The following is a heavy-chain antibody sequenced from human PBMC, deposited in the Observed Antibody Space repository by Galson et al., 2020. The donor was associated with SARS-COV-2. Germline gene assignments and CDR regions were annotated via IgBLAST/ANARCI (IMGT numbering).Heavy chain of an antibody. CDR1: GFSLSTSGMC. CDR3: ARCRITGTTLCSDYYYYGMDV. CDR2: IDWDDDK. J-gene: IGHJ6*02. V-gene: IGHV2-70*11. Sequence: ESGPTLVKPTQTLTLTCTFSGFSLSTSGMCVSWIRQPPGKALEWLARIDWDDDKYYRTSLKTRLTISKDTSKNQVVLTMTNMDPVDTATYYCARCRITGTTLCSDYYYYGMDVWGQGTTVTVSS. D-gene: IGHD1-7*01.